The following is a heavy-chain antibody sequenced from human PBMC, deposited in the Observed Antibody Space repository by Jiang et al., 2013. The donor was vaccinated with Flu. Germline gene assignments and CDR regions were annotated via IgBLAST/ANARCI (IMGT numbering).Heavy chain of an antibody. V-gene: IGHV7-4-1*02. D-gene: IGHD3-3*01. CDR3: ARVPRLPSDYDFWSGYYHNYYYYGMDV. Sequence: TSYAMNWVRQAPGQGLEWMGWINTNTGNPTYAQGFTGRFVFSLDTSVSTAYLQISSLKAEDTAVYYCARVPRLPSDYDFWSGYYHNYYYYGMDVWGQGTTVTVSS. CDR1: TSYA. J-gene: IGHJ6*02. CDR2: INTNTGNP.